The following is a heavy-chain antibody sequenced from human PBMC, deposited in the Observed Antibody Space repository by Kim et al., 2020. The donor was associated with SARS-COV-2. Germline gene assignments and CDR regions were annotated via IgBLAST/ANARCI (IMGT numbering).Heavy chain of an antibody. Sequence: ASVKVSCKASGYTFTAYHMHWVRQAPGQGLEWMGWVNCNSGVTNYVQKFKGRVTMTRDTSFSTAYMELSSLTPDDTAVYYCARTFEYSSPDLPPWGQGTLVTVSS. V-gene: IGHV1-2*02. J-gene: IGHJ5*02. D-gene: IGHD5-18*01. CDR3: ARTFEYSSPDLPP. CDR1: GYTFTAYH. CDR2: VNCNSGVT.